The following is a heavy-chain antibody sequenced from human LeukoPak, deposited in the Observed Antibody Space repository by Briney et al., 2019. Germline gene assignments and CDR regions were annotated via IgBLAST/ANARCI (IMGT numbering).Heavy chain of an antibody. J-gene: IGHJ4*02. V-gene: IGHV6-1*01. CDR1: GDSVSSNSAA. D-gene: IGHD2-2*01. CDR3: AREGGDIVVVPAATHRYSGYAYFDY. CDR2: TCYRSKWYN. Sequence: SQTLSLTCAISGDSVSSNSAAWNWIRQSPSRGLEWLGRTCYRSKWYNDYAVSVKSRITINPDTSKNQFSLQLNSVTPEDTAVYYCAREGGDIVVVPAATHRYSGYAYFDYWGQGTLVTVSS.